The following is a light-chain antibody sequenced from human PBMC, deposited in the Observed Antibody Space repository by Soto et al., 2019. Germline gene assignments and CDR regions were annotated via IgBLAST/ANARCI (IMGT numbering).Light chain of an antibody. J-gene: IGKJ5*01. CDR1: RDVGSD. V-gene: IGKV1-17*01. CDR3: LQHKSYPIT. Sequence: TQMTQSPLSLSAPVGEKIIITCRASRDVGSDVSWYQQKPGQAPKLVIYAASNLYTGVPSRFSGRRSGTEFTLTISSLQPEDFATYYCLQHKSYPITFGQGTRLEIK. CDR2: AAS.